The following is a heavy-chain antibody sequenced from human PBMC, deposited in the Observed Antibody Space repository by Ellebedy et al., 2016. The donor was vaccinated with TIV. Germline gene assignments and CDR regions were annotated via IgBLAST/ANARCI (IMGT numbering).Heavy chain of an antibody. CDR2: IYWNDVK. CDR1: GFSLSSTGVG. J-gene: IGHJ3*02. V-gene: IGHV2-5*01. Sequence: SGPTLVKPTQTLTLTCSFSGFSLSSTGVGVAWIRQPPGKALEWLALIYWNDVKWYSPSLKSRITIIKDTSKNQVVVKMTNMDPVDTATYYCAHSRSNSWSREGDDAFDIWGQGTMVTVSS. D-gene: IGHD6-13*01. CDR3: AHSRSNSWSREGDDAFDI.